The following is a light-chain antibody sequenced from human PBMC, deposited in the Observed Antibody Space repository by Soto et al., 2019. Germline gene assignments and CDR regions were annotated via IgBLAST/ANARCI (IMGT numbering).Light chain of an antibody. CDR1: QSVSSNY. Sequence: SSGTLSLSPGERATLSCRASQSVSSNYLAWYQQKPGQAPRLLIYDASRRATGIPDRFSGSGSGTDFTLTISSLEPEDFAVYYCQQRSNWPPAITFGQGTRLEIK. J-gene: IGKJ5*01. CDR3: QQRSNWPPAIT. CDR2: DAS. V-gene: IGKV3D-20*02.